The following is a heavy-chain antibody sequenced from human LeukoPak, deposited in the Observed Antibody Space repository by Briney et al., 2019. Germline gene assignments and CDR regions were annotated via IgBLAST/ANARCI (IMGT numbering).Heavy chain of an antibody. Sequence: GGSLRLSCAASGFTVSNYYMGWVRQAPGKGLEWVSVIWTDGGTYYADSVRGRFTISRDDSKNTLFLQMDSLRAEDTAVYYCARDGTMVRGYPNANDAFDIWGQGTMVTVSS. J-gene: IGHJ3*02. CDR2: IWTDGGT. V-gene: IGHV3-53*01. CDR3: ARDGTMVRGYPNANDAFDI. D-gene: IGHD3-10*01. CDR1: GFTVSNYY.